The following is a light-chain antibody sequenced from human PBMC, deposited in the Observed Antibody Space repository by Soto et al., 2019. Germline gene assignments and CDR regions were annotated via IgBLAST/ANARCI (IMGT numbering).Light chain of an antibody. V-gene: IGKV3-11*01. Sequence: EIVLTQSPATLSLSPGNRATLSCRASECVSRYLAWYQQKPGQAPRLLIYDASNRATGIPARFSGSGSGTDFTLTITSLEPEDFAVYYCQQRSNWPSTFGGGTKVEIK. CDR1: ECVSRY. J-gene: IGKJ4*01. CDR3: QQRSNWPST. CDR2: DAS.